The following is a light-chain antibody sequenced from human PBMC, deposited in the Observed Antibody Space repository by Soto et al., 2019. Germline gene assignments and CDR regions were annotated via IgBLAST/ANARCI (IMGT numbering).Light chain of an antibody. CDR3: QMYISVPLT. V-gene: IGKV1-27*01. CDR2: AAS. J-gene: IGKJ4*01. Sequence: DIQMTQSPSSLSASVGDRVTITCRASRDMSNYLAWYQQKPGKVPRLLIYAASTLQSGVPSRFSGGGSGTDFALTISSLQPEDVATYYCQMYISVPLTFGGGTKVEIK. CDR1: RDMSNY.